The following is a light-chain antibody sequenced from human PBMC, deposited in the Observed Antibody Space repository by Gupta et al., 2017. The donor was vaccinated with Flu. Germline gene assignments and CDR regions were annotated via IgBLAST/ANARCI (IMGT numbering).Light chain of an antibody. CDR1: QSVSSY. V-gene: IGKV3-11*01. CDR2: DAS. J-gene: IGKJ5*01. Sequence: EIVLTQSPATLSLSPGERATLSCRDSQSVSSYLAWYPQKPGQAPRLLIYDASNRATGIPARVSGSGSGTDFTLTISSREPEDFAVYDCQQRSNWPPSITFGQGTRLEIK. CDR3: QQRSNWPPSIT.